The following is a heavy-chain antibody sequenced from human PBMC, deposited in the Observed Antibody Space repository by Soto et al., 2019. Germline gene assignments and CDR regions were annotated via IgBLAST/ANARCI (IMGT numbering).Heavy chain of an antibody. CDR2: IYTSGST. CDR1: GGSISSYY. V-gene: IGHV4-4*07. D-gene: IGHD6-19*01. CDR3: ARLAPYSSGWYANGPRRYYGMDV. J-gene: IGHJ6*02. Sequence: QVQLQESGPGLVKPSETLSLTCTVSGGSISSYYWSWIRQPAGKGLEWIGRIYTSGSTNYNPSLKRRVTMSVDTSKNQFSLKLSSVTAADTAVYYCARLAPYSSGWYANGPRRYYGMDVWGQGTTVTVSS.